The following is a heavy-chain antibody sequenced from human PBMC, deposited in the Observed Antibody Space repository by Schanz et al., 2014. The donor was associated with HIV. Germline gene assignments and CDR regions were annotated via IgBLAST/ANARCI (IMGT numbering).Heavy chain of an antibody. CDR2: IWYDGSNK. D-gene: IGHD6-19*01. J-gene: IGHJ3*02. Sequence: VQLLESGGGLVQPGRSLRLSCAASGFTFSSYGMYWVRQAPGKGLEWVAVIWYDGSNKYYADSVKGRFTISRDNAKNSLYLQMNSLRAEDTAVYYCARDGTVPGWYEDAFNILGQGTMVTVSS. CDR3: ARDGTVPGWYEDAFNI. V-gene: IGHV3-33*08. CDR1: GFTFSSYG.